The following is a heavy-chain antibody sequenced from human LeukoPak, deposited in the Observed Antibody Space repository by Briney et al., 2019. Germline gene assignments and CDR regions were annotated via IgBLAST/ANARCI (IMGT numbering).Heavy chain of an antibody. Sequence: GGSLRLSCAASGFTFSSYAMSWVRQTPGKGLEWVSAISGSGGSTYYADSVKGRFTISRDNSKNTLFLQMSSLRVEDTAPYYRAKSVAIYFYYGLDVWGQGTTVTVSS. D-gene: IGHD3-3*01. CDR3: AKSVAIYFYYGLDV. J-gene: IGHJ6*02. CDR1: GFTFSSYA. V-gene: IGHV3-23*01. CDR2: ISGSGGST.